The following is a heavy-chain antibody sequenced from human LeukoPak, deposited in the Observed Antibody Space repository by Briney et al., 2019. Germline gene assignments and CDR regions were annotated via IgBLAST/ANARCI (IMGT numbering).Heavy chain of an antibody. D-gene: IGHD3-16*02. J-gene: IGHJ4*02. CDR3: ARDPLRLGELSLDY. CDR1: GFTFSSYA. CDR2: ISYDGSNK. Sequence: QPGRSLRLSCAASGFTFSSYAMHWVRQAPGKGLEWVAVISYDGSNKYYADSVKGRFTISRDNSKNTLYLQMNSLRAEDTAVYYCARDPLRLGELSLDYWGQGTLVTVSS. V-gene: IGHV3-30-3*01.